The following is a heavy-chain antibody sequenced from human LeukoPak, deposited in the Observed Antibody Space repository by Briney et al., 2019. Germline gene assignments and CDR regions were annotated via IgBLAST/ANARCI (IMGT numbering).Heavy chain of an antibody. V-gene: IGHV3-66*01. CDR2: IHTGGNT. CDR3: ARERDGYCGGDCYYYYGMDV. D-gene: IGHD2-21*02. J-gene: IGHJ6*02. CDR1: GFAVSSNC. Sequence: GGSLRLSCTASGFAVSSNCINWVRQAPGKGLEWVSVIHTGGNTYYADSVKGRFTISRDNSKNTVYLQMNSLRAEDTALYYCARERDGYCGGDCYYYYGMDVWGQGTTVTVSS.